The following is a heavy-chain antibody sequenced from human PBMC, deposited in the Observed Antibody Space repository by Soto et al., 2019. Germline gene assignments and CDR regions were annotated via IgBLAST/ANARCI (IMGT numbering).Heavy chain of an antibody. CDR3: ARFGYTTEAH. D-gene: IGHD5-12*01. CDR1: GFTFSSYT. V-gene: IGHV3-21*01. Sequence: PGVSLRLSCAASGFTFSSYTMIWVRQAPGKGLEWVSSISSSSSYIYYADSVKGRFTISRDNAKNSLYLQMNSLRAEDTAVYYCARFGYTTEAHWGQGTLVTVYS. CDR2: ISSSSSYI. J-gene: IGHJ4*02.